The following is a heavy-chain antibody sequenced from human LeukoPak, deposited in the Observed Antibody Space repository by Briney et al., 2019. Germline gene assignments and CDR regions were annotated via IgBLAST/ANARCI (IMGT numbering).Heavy chain of an antibody. CDR2: INTNTGNP. CDR3: ASRYGVRGVKRSRWYYYYMDV. V-gene: IGHV7-4-1*02. CDR1: GYTFTSYA. D-gene: IGHD3-10*01. Sequence: ASVKVSCKASGYTFTSYAMNWVRQAPGQGLEWMGWINTNTGNPTYAQGFTGRFVFSLDTSVSTAYLQISSLRAEDTAVYYCASRYGVRGVKRSRWYYYYMDVWGKGTTVTVSS. J-gene: IGHJ6*03.